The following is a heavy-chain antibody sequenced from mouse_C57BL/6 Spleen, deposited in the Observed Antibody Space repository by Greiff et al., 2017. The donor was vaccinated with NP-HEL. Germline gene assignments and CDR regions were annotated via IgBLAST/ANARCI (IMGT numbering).Heavy chain of an antibody. D-gene: IGHD5-1*01. J-gene: IGHJ3*01. CDR2: IWGVGST. Sequence: QVQLKESGPGLVAPSQSLSITCTVSGFSLTSYGVDWVRQSPGKGLEWLGVIWGVGSTNYNSALKSRLSISKDNSKSQVVLKMNSQQTDDTAMYDGASRPGGTYGPWFAYWGQGTLVTVSA. CDR1: GFSLTSYG. V-gene: IGHV2-6*01. CDR3: ASRPGGTYGPWFAY.